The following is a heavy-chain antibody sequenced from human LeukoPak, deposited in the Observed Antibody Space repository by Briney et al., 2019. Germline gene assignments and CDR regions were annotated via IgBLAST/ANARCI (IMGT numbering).Heavy chain of an antibody. CDR2: FDPEDGET. CDR3: ATAEYCSGGSCYSLDY. D-gene: IGHD2-15*01. Sequence: GASVKVSCKVFGYTLTELSMHWVRQAPGKGLEWMGGFDPEDGETIYTQKFQGRVTMTEDTSTDTAYMELSSLRSEDTAVYYCATAEYCSGGSCYSLDYWGQGTLVTVSS. J-gene: IGHJ4*02. V-gene: IGHV1-24*01. CDR1: GYTLTELS.